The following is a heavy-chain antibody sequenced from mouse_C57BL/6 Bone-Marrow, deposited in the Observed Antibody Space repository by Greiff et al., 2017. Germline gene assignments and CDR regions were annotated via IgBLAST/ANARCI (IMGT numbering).Heavy chain of an antibody. CDR1: GYTFTSYG. D-gene: IGHD2-3*01. V-gene: IGHV1-81*01. Sequence: VQRVESGAELARPGASVKLSCKASGYTFTSYGISWVKQRTGQGLEWIGEIYPRSGNTYYNEKFKGKATLTADKSSSTAYMELRSLPSEDSAVYFCARRGDGYYPDYWGQGTTLTVSS. CDR3: ARRGDGYYPDY. J-gene: IGHJ2*01. CDR2: IYPRSGNT.